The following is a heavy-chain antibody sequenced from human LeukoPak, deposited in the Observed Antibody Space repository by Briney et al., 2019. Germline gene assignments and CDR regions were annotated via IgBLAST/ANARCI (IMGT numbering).Heavy chain of an antibody. V-gene: IGHV3-21*01. Sequence: GGSLRLSCAASGFTFSTYTMNWVRQAPGKGLEWVSSISTTSSYIYYADSVKGRFTISRDNAKNSLYLQMGSLRAGDTALYYCARAEFSSGWYKSHWGQGTLVTVSS. D-gene: IGHD6-19*01. CDR2: ISTTSSYI. CDR3: ARAEFSSGWYKSH. CDR1: GFTFSTYT. J-gene: IGHJ4*02.